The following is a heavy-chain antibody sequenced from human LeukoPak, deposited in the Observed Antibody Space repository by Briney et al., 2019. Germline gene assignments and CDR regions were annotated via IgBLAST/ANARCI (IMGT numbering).Heavy chain of an antibody. D-gene: IGHD2-15*01. CDR1: GGSISSYY. CDR2: IHYSGST. J-gene: IGHJ6*03. Sequence: PSETLSLTSTVSGGSISSYYWSWIRQPPGKGLEWIGYIHYSGSTNYKPSLKSRITISVDTSKNDFSLKLSSVTAADAAFYCCGRTTEGYCRGSTCYYYYYYMNVWGKGGTVSVCS. V-gene: IGHV4-59*01. CDR3: GRTTEGYCRGSTCYYYYYYMNV.